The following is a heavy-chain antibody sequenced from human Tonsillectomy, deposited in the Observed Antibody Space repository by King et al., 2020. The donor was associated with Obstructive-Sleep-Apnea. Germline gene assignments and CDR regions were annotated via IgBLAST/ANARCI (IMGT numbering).Heavy chain of an antibody. CDR3: ASDVNWEFDY. D-gene: IGHD7-27*01. CDR2: IYYSGST. Sequence: QLQESGPGLVKPSETLSLTCTVSGGSISSYYWSWIRQPPGKGLEWIGYIYYSGSTNYNPSLKSRVTISVDTSKNQFSLKLSSVTAADTAVYYCASDVNWEFDYWGQGTLVTVSS. CDR1: GGSISSYY. V-gene: IGHV4-59*01. J-gene: IGHJ4*02.